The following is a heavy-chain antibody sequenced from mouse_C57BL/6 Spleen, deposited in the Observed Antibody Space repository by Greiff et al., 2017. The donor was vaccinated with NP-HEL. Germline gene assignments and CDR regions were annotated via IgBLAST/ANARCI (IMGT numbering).Heavy chain of an antibody. CDR3: ARRYYGSSYRGTWFAY. D-gene: IGHD1-1*01. CDR1: GYTFTSYG. V-gene: IGHV1-81*01. CDR2: IYPRSGNT. J-gene: IGHJ3*01. Sequence: VQLVESGAELARPGASVKLSCKASGYTFTSYGISWVKQRTGQGLEWIGEIYPRSGNTYYNEKFKGKATLTADKSSSTAYMELRSLTSEDSAVYFCARRYYGSSYRGTWFAYWGQGTLVTVSA.